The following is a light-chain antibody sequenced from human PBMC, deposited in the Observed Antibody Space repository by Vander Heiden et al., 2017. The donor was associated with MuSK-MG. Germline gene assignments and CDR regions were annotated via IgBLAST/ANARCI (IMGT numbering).Light chain of an antibody. V-gene: IGLV1-44*01. Sequence: QSVLSQPPSASGNPGQRVTISCSGSSSNIGSNTVNWYQQLPGTAPKLLIYRNNQRPSGVPDRFSGSKSGTSASLAISGLQSEDEADYYCAAWDDSLNGPVVFGGGTKLTVL. CDR1: SSNIGSNT. CDR2: RNN. CDR3: AAWDDSLNGPVV. J-gene: IGLJ2*01.